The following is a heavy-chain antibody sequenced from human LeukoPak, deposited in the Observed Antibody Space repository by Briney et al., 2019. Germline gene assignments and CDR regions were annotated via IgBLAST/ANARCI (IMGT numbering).Heavy chain of an antibody. Sequence: GGSLRLSCAASGFTFSSYAMSRVRQAPGKGLEWVSAISGSGGSTYYADSVKGRFTISRDNSKNTLYLQMNSLRAEDTAVYYCAKDSSSGYAYWYFDLWGRGTLVTVSS. V-gene: IGHV3-23*01. CDR3: AKDSSSGYAYWYFDL. D-gene: IGHD3-22*01. CDR1: GFTFSSYA. CDR2: ISGSGGST. J-gene: IGHJ2*01.